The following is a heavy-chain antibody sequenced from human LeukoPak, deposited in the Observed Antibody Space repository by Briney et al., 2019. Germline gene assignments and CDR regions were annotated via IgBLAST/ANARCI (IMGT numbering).Heavy chain of an antibody. D-gene: IGHD3-10*01. CDR1: GFTFSSYS. CDR3: ARAAMVRGVDYFDY. CDR2: ISSSGGAT. J-gene: IGHJ4*02. Sequence: TGGSLRLSCAASGFTFSSYSMSWARQAPGKGLEWVSVISSSGGATYYADSVKGRFTISRDNSKNTLYLQMNSLRAGDTAIYYCARAAMVRGVDYFDYWGQGTLVTVSS. V-gene: IGHV3-23*01.